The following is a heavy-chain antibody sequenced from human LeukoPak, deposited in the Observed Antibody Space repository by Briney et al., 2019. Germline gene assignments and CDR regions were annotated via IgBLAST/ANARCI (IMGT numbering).Heavy chain of an antibody. Sequence: GGSLRLSCAASGFTFSSYSMNWVRQAPGKGLEWVSFISSSRSYIYYADSVKGRFTISRDNAKNSLYLQMNSLRAEDTAVYYCARFIAAPYYFDYWGRGTLVTVSS. D-gene: IGHD6-13*01. CDR2: ISSSRSYI. CDR3: ARFIAAPYYFDY. J-gene: IGHJ4*02. CDR1: GFTFSSYS. V-gene: IGHV3-21*01.